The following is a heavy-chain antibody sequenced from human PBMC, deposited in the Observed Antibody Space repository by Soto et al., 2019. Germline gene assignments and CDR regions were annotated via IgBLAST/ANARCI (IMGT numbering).Heavy chain of an antibody. V-gene: IGHV2-26*01. CDR3: ARIEKMDRAFAT. CDR1: GFSLTNTRMG. Sequence: QVTLMESGPVLVKPTETLTLTCTVSGFSLTNTRMGVSWIRQTPGKALEWVAHIFSSDDSSFSPSLSNRLTIARDTSKSQLVLFMTNMDPMDTATYFCARIEKMDRAFATWGQGIMVTVSS. J-gene: IGHJ3*02. CDR2: IFSSDDS. D-gene: IGHD2-8*01.